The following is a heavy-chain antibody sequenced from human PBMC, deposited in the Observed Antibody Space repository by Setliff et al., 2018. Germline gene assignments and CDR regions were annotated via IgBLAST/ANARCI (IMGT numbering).Heavy chain of an antibody. V-gene: IGHV4-39*01. Sequence: SETLSLTCTVSGGSISSSSYYWGWIRQPPGKGLEWIGSIYYSGNAYYNPSLKSRVTISVDTSKNQFALRLSSVTAADTAVYYCEMYQPKKFDYWGQGTLVTVSS. J-gene: IGHJ4*02. CDR2: IYYSGNA. CDR1: GGSISSSSYY. CDR3: EMYQPKKFDY. D-gene: IGHD2-2*01.